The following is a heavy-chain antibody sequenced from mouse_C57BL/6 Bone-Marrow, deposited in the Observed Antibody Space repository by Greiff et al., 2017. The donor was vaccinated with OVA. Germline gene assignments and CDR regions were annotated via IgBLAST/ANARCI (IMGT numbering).Heavy chain of an antibody. CDR1: GYTFTSYW. V-gene: IGHV1-64*01. CDR3: ADRAWCAY. Sequence: QVQLQQPGAELVKPGASVTLSCKASGYTFTSYWLHWVKQRPGQGLEWIGMIHPNSGSTNYHEKFKSKATLTVAKSSSTAYMQLSSLTSEDAAVYYCADRAWCAYWGQGTLVTVSA. J-gene: IGHJ3*01. CDR2: IHPNSGST. D-gene: IGHD3-1*01.